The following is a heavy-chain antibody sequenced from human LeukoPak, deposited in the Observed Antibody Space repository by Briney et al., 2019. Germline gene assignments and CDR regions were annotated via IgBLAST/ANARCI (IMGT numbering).Heavy chain of an antibody. CDR2: IIPILGIA. CDR1: GGTFSSYA. D-gene: IGHD3-22*01. J-gene: IGHJ3*02. Sequence: SVKVSCKASGGTFSSYAISWARQAPGQGLEWMGRIIPILGIANYAQKFQGRVTITADKSTSTAYMELSSLRSEDTAVYYCARDSLIVVAHQGAHAFDIWGQGTMVTVSS. CDR3: ARDSLIVVAHQGAHAFDI. V-gene: IGHV1-69*04.